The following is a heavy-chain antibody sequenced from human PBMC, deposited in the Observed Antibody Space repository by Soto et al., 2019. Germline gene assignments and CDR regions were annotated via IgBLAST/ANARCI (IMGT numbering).Heavy chain of an antibody. J-gene: IGHJ3*02. CDR3: ARVWGGAFDI. CDR1: GGSISSYY. V-gene: IGHV4-59*01. CDR2: IYYSGST. Sequence: PSETLSLTCTVSGGSISSYYWSWIRQPPGKGLEWIGYIYYSGSTNYNPSLKSRVTISVDTSKNQLSLKLSSVSAADMVVYYCARVWGGAFDIWGQGTMVTVSS. D-gene: IGHD3-10*01.